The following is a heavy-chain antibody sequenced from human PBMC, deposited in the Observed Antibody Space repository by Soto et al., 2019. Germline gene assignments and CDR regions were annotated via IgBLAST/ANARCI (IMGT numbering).Heavy chain of an antibody. J-gene: IGHJ4*02. Sequence: QVQLQESGPGLVKPSETLSLTCTVSGGTISSWYWSWIRQPPGKGLEWIGYIYYSGSTNCNPSLKSRATISVDTSTNQFSLKLSSVTAADTAVYYCARRYVSAIDYWGQGTLVTVSS. CDR1: GGTISSWY. V-gene: IGHV4-59*08. D-gene: IGHD3-16*01. CDR3: ARRYVSAIDY. CDR2: IYYSGST.